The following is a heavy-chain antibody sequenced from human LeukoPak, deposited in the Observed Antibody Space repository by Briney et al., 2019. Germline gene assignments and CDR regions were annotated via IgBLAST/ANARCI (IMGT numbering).Heavy chain of an antibody. CDR3: ARAYGSGSFFYYMDV. Sequence: SETLSLTCAVYGGSFSGYYWSWIRQPPGKGLEWIGEINHSGSTNYNPSLKSRVTISVDTSKNQFSLKLSSVTAADTAVYYCARAYGSGSFFYYMDVWGKGTTVTVS. V-gene: IGHV4-34*01. CDR2: INHSGST. D-gene: IGHD3-10*01. CDR1: GGSFSGYY. J-gene: IGHJ6*03.